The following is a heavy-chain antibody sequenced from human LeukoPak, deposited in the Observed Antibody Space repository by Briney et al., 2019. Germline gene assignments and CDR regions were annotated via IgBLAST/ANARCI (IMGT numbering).Heavy chain of an antibody. CDR2: INPNSGGT. V-gene: IGHV1-2*02. CDR3: GRDDYCSGGSCYSGPEVEFDP. Sequence: ASVKVSCKASGYTFTGYYMHWVRQAPGQGIEWMVWINPNSGGTNYAQKFHGRVTMTMDTSISTAYMELRRLRSDDTAVYYCGRDDYCSGGSCYSGPEVEFDPWGQGTLVTVSS. J-gene: IGHJ5*02. CDR1: GYTFTGYY. D-gene: IGHD2-15*01.